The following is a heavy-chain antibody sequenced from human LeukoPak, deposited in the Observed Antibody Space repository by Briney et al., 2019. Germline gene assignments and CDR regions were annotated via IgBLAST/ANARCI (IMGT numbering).Heavy chain of an antibody. Sequence: SETLSLTCTVSGGSISSYYWSWIRQPPGKGLEWIGYIYYSGSTNYNPSLKSRVTISVDTSKNQFSLKLSSVTAADTAVYYCAREGIAAAGTDYYYGMDVWGKGTTVTASS. V-gene: IGHV4-59*01. D-gene: IGHD6-13*01. CDR2: IYYSGST. CDR3: AREGIAAAGTDYYYGMDV. CDR1: GGSISSYY. J-gene: IGHJ6*04.